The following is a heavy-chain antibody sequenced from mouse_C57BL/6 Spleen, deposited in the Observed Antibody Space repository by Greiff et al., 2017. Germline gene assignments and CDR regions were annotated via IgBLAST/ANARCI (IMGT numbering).Heavy chain of an antibody. CDR2: IDPSDSYT. Sequence: VQLQQSGAELVRPGTSVKLSCKASGYTFTSYWMHWVKQRPGQGLEWIGVIDPSDSYTNYNQKFKGKATLTVDTSSSTAYMQLSSLTSEDSAVYYCARGGTTVVYFDYWGQGTTLTVSS. V-gene: IGHV1-59*01. CDR1: GYTFTSYW. J-gene: IGHJ2*01. D-gene: IGHD1-1*01. CDR3: ARGGTTVVYFDY.